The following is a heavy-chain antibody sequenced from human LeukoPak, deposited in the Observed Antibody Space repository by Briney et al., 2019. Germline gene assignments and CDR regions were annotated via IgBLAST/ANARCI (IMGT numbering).Heavy chain of an antibody. CDR2: ISSSSTYT. CDR3: ARGGTPMIIFYYYGMDV. V-gene: IGHV3-11*05. CDR1: GFTFSDYY. Sequence: KSGGSLRLSCAASGFTFSDYYMSWIRRAPGKGLEWISYISSSSTYTNYADSVKGRFTISRDNAKNSLFLQMNSLRPEDTAMYYCARGGTPMIIFYYYGMDVWGQGTTVTVSS. J-gene: IGHJ6*02. D-gene: IGHD5-18*01.